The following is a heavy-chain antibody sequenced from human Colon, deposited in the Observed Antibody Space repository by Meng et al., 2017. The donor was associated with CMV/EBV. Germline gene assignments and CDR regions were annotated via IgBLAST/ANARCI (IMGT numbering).Heavy chain of an antibody. Sequence: QVQLEQSGAEVTRPGALVKIPCKASGYTFTSYEINWVRQAPGQGLEWMGYMKPYNGNTGYVQKFQGRITMTRDTSISTAYMELSSLRSDDTAVYYCTRGQFLSDYWCQGTLVTVSS. CDR1: GYTFTSYE. J-gene: IGHJ4*02. D-gene: IGHD3-16*01. CDR2: MKPYNGNT. CDR3: TRGQFLSDY. V-gene: IGHV1-8*01.